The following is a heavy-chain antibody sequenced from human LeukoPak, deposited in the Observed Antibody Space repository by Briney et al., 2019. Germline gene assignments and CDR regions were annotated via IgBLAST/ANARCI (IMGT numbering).Heavy chain of an antibody. V-gene: IGHV4-34*01. CDR3: ARHQGVVDL. D-gene: IGHD3-3*01. CDR1: GGSVSSHY. CDR2: INHSGST. J-gene: IGHJ2*01. Sequence: SETLSLTCTVSGGSVSSHYWSWIRQPPGKGLEWIGEINHSGSTNYNPSLKSRVTISVDTSKNQFSLKLSSVTAADTAVYYCARHQGVVDLWGRGSLVTVSS.